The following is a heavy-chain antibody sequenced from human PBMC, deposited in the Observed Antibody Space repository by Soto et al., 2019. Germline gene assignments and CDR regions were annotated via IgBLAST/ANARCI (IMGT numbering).Heavy chain of an antibody. Sequence: ASVKVSCKASGYTFTSYGISWVRQAPGQGLEWMGWISAYNGNTNYAQKLQGRVTMTTDTSTSTAYMELRSLRSDDTAVYYCARGGWCMLCAYNWFDPWGQGTLVTVSS. CDR3: ARGGWCMLCAYNWFDP. D-gene: IGHD2-8*02. CDR2: ISAYNGNT. J-gene: IGHJ5*02. V-gene: IGHV1-18*01. CDR1: GYTFTSYG.